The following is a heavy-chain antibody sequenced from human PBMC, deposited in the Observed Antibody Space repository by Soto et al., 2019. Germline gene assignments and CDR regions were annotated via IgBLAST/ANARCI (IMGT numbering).Heavy chain of an antibody. Sequence: SVKVSGKASGGTFSSYAISWVRQAPGQGLEWMGGIIPIFGTANYAQKFQGRVTITADESTSTAYMELSSLRSEDTAVYYCARDTMRMVRGVAEYYYYGMDVWGQGTTVTVSS. V-gene: IGHV1-69*13. CDR1: GGTFSSYA. J-gene: IGHJ6*02. CDR2: IIPIFGTA. D-gene: IGHD3-10*01. CDR3: ARDTMRMVRGVAEYYYYGMDV.